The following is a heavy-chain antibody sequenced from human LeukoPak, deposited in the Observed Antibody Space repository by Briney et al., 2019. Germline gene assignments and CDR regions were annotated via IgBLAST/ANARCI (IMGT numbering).Heavy chain of an antibody. CDR1: AYTFTDYY. D-gene: IGHD6-19*01. J-gene: IGHJ5*02. CDR2: INPNNGDA. Sequence: GASVKVSCKASAYTFTDYYMHWVRQAPGQGLEWMGWINPNNGDATYAQNFRGRVTMTRDTSISTDYLELCSLRSDDMARYHCTRVRGVSSGPKIWFDPWGQGTLVTVSS. V-gene: IGHV1-2*02. CDR3: TRVRGVSSGPKIWFDP.